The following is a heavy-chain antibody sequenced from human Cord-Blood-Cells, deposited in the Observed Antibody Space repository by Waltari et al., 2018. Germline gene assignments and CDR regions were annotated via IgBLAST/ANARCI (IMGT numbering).Heavy chain of an antibody. Sequence: QVQLVQSGAEVKKPWSAVKGSCKASGRTFRSDAIRRGRQAPGQGLEWMGGIIPIFGTANYAQKFQGRVTITADESTSTAYMELSSLRSEDTAVYYCARDAANWAYDYWGQGTLVTVSS. J-gene: IGHJ4*02. CDR2: IIPIFGTA. V-gene: IGHV1-69*01. D-gene: IGHD7-27*01. CDR3: ARDAANWAYDY. CDR1: GRTFRSDA.